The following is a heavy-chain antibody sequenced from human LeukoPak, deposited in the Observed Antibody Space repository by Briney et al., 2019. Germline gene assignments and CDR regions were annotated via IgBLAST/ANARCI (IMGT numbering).Heavy chain of an antibody. V-gene: IGHV3-64D*06. D-gene: IGHD3-10*01. CDR2: ISINGGST. J-gene: IGHJ3*02. CDR1: GFTFSSYA. CDR3: VKESRVVRGVIMDAFDM. Sequence: GGSLRLSCSASGFTFSSYAMHWVRQAPGKGLEYVSGISINGGSTDFADSVKGRFTISRDNSKNTVYLQMSSLRAEDTAVYYCVKESRVVRGVIMDAFDMWGQGTMVTVSS.